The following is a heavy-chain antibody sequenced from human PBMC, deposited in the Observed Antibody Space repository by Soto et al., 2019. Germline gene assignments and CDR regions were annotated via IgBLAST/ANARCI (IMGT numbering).Heavy chain of an antibody. CDR3: ARAVTSAGGQ. Sequence: GGSLRLSCAASGFTFSNYWMTWVRQAPGKGLEWVASTKEDGSGKVYADSVKGRFTISRDNTKNSLFLEMDSLRAEDTAVYYCARAVTSAGGQWGQGTLVTVSS. CDR1: GFTFSNYW. CDR2: TKEDGSGK. V-gene: IGHV3-7*04. J-gene: IGHJ4*02. D-gene: IGHD1-1*01.